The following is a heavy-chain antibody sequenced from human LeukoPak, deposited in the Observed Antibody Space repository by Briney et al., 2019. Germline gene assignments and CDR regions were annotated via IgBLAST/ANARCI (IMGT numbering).Heavy chain of an antibody. D-gene: IGHD2-15*01. Sequence: GGSLRLSCAASGFNFSSYAMSWVRQAPGKGREWVSAIRGSGGSTYYADSVKGRFTISRDNSKNTLYLQMNSLRAEDTAVYYCAEGRDGISYFQHWGQGTLVTVSS. V-gene: IGHV3-23*01. CDR3: AEGRDGISYFQH. J-gene: IGHJ1*01. CDR2: IRGSGGST. CDR1: GFNFSSYA.